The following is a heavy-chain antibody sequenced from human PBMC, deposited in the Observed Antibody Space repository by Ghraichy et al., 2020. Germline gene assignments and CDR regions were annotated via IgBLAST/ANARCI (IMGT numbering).Heavy chain of an antibody. D-gene: IGHD3-3*01. V-gene: IGHV3-7*01. CDR2: IKQDGSEK. CDR3: ARETWYDFWSGYRPLGYYYYYMDV. CDR1: GFTFSSYW. Sequence: GGSLRLSCAASGFTFSSYWMSWVRQAPGKGLEWVANIKQDGSEKYYVDSVKGRFTISRDNAKNSLYLQMNSLRAEDTAVYYCARETWYDFWSGYRPLGYYYYYMDVWGKGTTVTVSS. J-gene: IGHJ6*03.